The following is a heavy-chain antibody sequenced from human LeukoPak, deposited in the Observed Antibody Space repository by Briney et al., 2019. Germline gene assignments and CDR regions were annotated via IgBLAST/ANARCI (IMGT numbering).Heavy chain of an antibody. CDR1: GFTFSSYW. D-gene: IGHD6-13*01. V-gene: IGHV3-74*01. CDR2: INSDGSST. J-gene: IGHJ4*02. CDR3: AMYSSSWYCFDY. Sequence: GGSLRLSCAASGFTFSSYWMHWVRQAPGKGLVWVSRINSDGSSTSYADSVKGRFTISRDNAKNTLYLQMNSLGAEDTAVYYCAMYSSSWYCFDYWGQGTLVTVSS.